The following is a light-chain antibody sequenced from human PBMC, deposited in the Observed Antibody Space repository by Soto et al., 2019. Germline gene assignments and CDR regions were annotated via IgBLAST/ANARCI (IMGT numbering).Light chain of an antibody. V-gene: IGKV3-15*01. J-gene: IGKJ4*01. CDR1: LSVSSD. CDR2: RAF. Sequence: PGVRATLSCRASLSVSSDLAWYRQKPGQAPRLLIYRAFTRATGIPARFSGSGFGTDFTLTISSLQSEDFAVYYCQQYNNWPLTFGGGTKVDI. CDR3: QQYNNWPLT.